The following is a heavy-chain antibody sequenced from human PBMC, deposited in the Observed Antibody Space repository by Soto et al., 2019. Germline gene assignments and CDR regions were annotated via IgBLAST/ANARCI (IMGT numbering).Heavy chain of an antibody. CDR1: GGSVSSGSFY. CDR3: ARVSTVTTLDY. CDR2: IYYSGST. J-gene: IGHJ4*02. D-gene: IGHD4-17*01. Sequence: SETLSLTCTVSGGSVSSGSFYCSWIRQPPGKGLEWIGYIYYSGSTNYNPSLKSRVTISVDTSKNQFSLKLSSVTAADTAVYYCARVSTVTTLDYWGQGTLVTVS. V-gene: IGHV4-61*01.